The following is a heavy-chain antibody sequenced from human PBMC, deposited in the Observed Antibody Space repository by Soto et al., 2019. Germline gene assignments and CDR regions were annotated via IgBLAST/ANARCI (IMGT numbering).Heavy chain of an antibody. D-gene: IGHD6-13*01. J-gene: IGHJ4*02. CDR1: GFTFSSYA. CDR3: AKCASNRWRRNGNFDY. CDR2: VSGSGGST. V-gene: IGHV3-23*01. Sequence: EVQLLESGGGLVQPGGSLRLSCAASGFTFSSYAMSWVRQAPGKGLEWVSAVSGSGGSTYYSDSVKGRFTISRDNSKNTLYLQLNSLTDEDTALYYCAKCASNRWRRNGNFDYWGRGTLVTVSS.